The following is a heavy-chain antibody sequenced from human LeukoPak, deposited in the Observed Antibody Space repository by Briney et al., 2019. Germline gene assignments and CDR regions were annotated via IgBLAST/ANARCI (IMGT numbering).Heavy chain of an antibody. J-gene: IGHJ4*02. D-gene: IGHD3-22*01. CDR3: ASEEYYDSSGYNN. V-gene: IGHV4-39*01. Sequence: SETLSLNCTVSGGSISSSSYYWGWIRQPPGKGLEWIGSIYYSGSTYYNPSLKSRVTISVDTSKNQFSLKLSSVTAADTAVYYCASEEYYDSSGYNNWGQGTLVTVSS. CDR1: GGSISSSSYY. CDR2: IYYSGST.